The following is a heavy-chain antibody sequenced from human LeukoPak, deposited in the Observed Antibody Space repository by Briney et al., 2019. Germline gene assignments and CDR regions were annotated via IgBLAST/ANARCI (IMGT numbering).Heavy chain of an antibody. CDR1: GYTFTSYY. CDR3: ARDFSPDIVVVPAALDY. J-gene: IGHJ4*02. CDR2: INPSGGST. Sequence: GASVTVSCKASGYTFTSYYMHWVRQAPGQGLEWMGIINPSGGSTSYAQKFQGRVTMTRDTSTSTVYMELSSLRSEDTAVYYCARDFSPDIVVVPAALDYWGQGTLVTVSS. V-gene: IGHV1-46*01. D-gene: IGHD2-2*01.